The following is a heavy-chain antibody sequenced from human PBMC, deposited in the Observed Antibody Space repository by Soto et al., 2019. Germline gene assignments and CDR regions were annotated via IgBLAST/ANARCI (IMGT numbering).Heavy chain of an antibody. CDR1: GGSISNYY. CDR2: IYYSGKT. V-gene: IGHV4-59*01. D-gene: IGHD6-19*01. Sequence: QVQLQESGPGLVKPSETLSLTCTVSGGSISNYYWSWIRQPPGKGLEWIGYIYYSGKTNYNPSLKSRXXIXVXXSKNQFSLKLNSVTAADTAVYYCARDSAVPGPLDYWGQGTLVTVSS. J-gene: IGHJ4*02. CDR3: ARDSAVPGPLDY.